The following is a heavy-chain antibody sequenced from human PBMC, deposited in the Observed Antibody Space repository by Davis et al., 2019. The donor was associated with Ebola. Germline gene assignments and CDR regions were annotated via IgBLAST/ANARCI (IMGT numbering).Heavy chain of an antibody. CDR1: GFTFSSYS. D-gene: IGHD2-2*01. CDR2: ISYDGSNK. Sequence: GESLKISCAASGFTFSSYSMNWVRQAPGKGLEWVAVISYDGSNKYYADSVKGRFTISRDNAKNSLYLQMNSLRAEDTAVYYCARKERYCSSTSCYVYYGSGSYYNGGYYFDYWGQGTLVTVSS. J-gene: IGHJ4*02. CDR3: ARKERYCSSTSCYVYYGSGSYYNGGYYFDY. V-gene: IGHV3-30*03.